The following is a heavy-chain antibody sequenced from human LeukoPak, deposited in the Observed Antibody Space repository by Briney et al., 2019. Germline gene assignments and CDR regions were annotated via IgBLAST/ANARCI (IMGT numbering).Heavy chain of an antibody. CDR2: IRYDGSNK. Sequence: GGSLRLSCAASGFTFSSYAMSWVRQAPGKGLEWVAFIRYDGSNKYYADSVKGRFTISRDNSKNTLYLQMNSLRAEDTAVYYCAKVGPWSQHQSYYFDYWGQGTLVTVSS. V-gene: IGHV3-30*02. D-gene: IGHD2-8*02. J-gene: IGHJ4*02. CDR1: GFTFSSYA. CDR3: AKVGPWSQHQSYYFDY.